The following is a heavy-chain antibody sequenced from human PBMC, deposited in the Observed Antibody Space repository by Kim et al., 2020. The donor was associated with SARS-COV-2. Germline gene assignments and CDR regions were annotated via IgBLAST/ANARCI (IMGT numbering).Heavy chain of an antibody. CDR1: GGSFSGYY. D-gene: IGHD3-3*01. Sequence: SETLSLTCAVYGGSFSGYYWSWIRQPPGKGLEWIGEINHSGSTNYNPSLKSRVTISVDTSKNQFSLKLSSVTAADTAVYYCARDLRFLEWFLSYFAYWG. CDR3: ARDLRFLEWFLSYFAY. J-gene: IGHJ4*01. V-gene: IGHV4-34*01. CDR2: INHSGST.